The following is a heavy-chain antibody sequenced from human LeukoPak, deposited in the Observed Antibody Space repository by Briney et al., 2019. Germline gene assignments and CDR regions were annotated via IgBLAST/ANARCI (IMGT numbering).Heavy chain of an antibody. V-gene: IGHV1-8*03. J-gene: IGHJ6*03. Sequence: ASVKVSCKASGYTFISYDINWVRQATGQGLEWMGWMNPNSGNTDYAQKFQGRVTITRNTSISTAYMELSSLRSEDTAVYYCARTLRFLEWLPAQRYYYMDVWGKGTTVTVSS. CDR3: ARTLRFLEWLPAQRYYYMDV. D-gene: IGHD3-3*01. CDR1: GYTFISYD. CDR2: MNPNSGNT.